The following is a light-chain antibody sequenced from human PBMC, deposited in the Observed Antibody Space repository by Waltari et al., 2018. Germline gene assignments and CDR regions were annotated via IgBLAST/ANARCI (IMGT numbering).Light chain of an antibody. CDR1: KLGDKD. CDR3: EACDSSTVV. Sequence: SYELTQPPSVSVSPGQRASITCSGDKLGDKDACWYQKKPGVSPVLVIYQDSKRPSGVPERLSGSNSGNTATLPISGTQAMDEDDYYCEACDSSTVVFWGGTKLTGL. CDR2: QDS. V-gene: IGLV3-1*01. J-gene: IGLJ2*01.